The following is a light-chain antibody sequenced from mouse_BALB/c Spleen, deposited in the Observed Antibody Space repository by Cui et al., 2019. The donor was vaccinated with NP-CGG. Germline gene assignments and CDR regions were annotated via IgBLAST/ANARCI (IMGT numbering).Light chain of an antibody. CDR2: GTN. CDR1: TGAVTTSNY. Sequence: QAVATQESALTTSPGETVTLTCRSSTGAVTTSNYANWVQEKPDHLFTGLIGGTNNRAPGVPARFSGSLIGDKAALIITGAQTADEAIYFCALWYSNHWVFGGGTKLTVL. CDR3: ALWYSNHWV. V-gene: IGLV1*01. J-gene: IGLJ1*01.